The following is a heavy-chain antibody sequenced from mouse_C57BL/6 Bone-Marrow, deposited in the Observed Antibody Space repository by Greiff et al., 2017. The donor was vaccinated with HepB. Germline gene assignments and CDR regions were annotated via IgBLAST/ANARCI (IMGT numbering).Heavy chain of an antibody. Sequence: VQLQQSVAELVRPGASVKLSCTASGFNIKNTYMHWVKQRPEQGLEWIGRIDPANGNTKYAPKFQGKATITADTSSNTAYLQLSSLTSEDTAIYYCARCYYYGSRHWYFDVWGTGTTVTVSS. V-gene: IGHV14-3*01. CDR2: IDPANGNT. CDR1: GFNIKNTY. CDR3: ARCYYYGSRHWYFDV. J-gene: IGHJ1*03. D-gene: IGHD1-1*01.